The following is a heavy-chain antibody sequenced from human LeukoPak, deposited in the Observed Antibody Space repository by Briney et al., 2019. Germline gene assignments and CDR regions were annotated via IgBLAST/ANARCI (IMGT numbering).Heavy chain of an antibody. D-gene: IGHD3-16*01. V-gene: IGHV4-4*07. Sequence: SETLSLTCTVSGGSISGYFWSWIRQPAGKGLEWIGHIYTSGSTNYNPSLKSRATMSVDTPKNQFSLKLSSVTAADTAVYYCARDGGTYTAPLDYWGQGTLVTVSS. CDR1: GGSISGYF. J-gene: IGHJ4*02. CDR3: ARDGGTYTAPLDY. CDR2: IYTSGST.